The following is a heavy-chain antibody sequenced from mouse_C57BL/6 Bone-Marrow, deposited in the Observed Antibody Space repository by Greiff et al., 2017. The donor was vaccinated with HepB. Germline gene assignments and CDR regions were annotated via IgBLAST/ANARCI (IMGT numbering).Heavy chain of an antibody. D-gene: IGHD1-1*01. CDR1: GFTFSNYW. V-gene: IGHV6-3*01. CDR3: TAFGITTVVARYFDV. CDR2: IRLKSDNYAT. J-gene: IGHJ1*03. Sequence: EVKLMESGGGLVQPGGSMKLSCVASGFTFSNYWMNWVRQSPEKGLEWVAQIRLKSDNYATHYAESVKGKFTISRYYSKSSVYLQMNNLRAEDTGIYYCTAFGITTVVARYFDVWGTGTTVTVSS.